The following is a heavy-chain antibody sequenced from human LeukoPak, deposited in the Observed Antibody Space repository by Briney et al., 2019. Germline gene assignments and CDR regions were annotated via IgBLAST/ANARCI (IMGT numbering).Heavy chain of an antibody. D-gene: IGHD3-22*01. CDR2: MNPNSGNT. CDR1: GYTFTRYD. J-gene: IGHJ3*02. Sequence: ALVKVSCKASGYTFTRYDINWVRQATGQGLEWMGWMNPNSGNTGYAQKFQGRVSMTRNTSISTAYMELSSLRSEDTAVYYCARDRRDITMIVVVAPFDIWGQGTMVTVSS. V-gene: IGHV1-8*01. CDR3: ARDRRDITMIVVVAPFDI.